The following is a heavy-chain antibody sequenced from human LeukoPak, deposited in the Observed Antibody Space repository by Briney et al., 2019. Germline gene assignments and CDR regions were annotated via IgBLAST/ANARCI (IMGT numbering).Heavy chain of an antibody. Sequence: ASVKVSCKASGYTFTTYGISWVRQAPGQGLEWMGWINAYNGNTIYAQKLQGRVTMTTDTSASTAYMELRSLRSDDTAVYYCARASDLDTFDYWGQGTLVTVSS. D-gene: IGHD3-9*01. V-gene: IGHV1-18*01. CDR1: GYTFTTYG. CDR3: ARASDLDTFDY. CDR2: INAYNGNT. J-gene: IGHJ4*02.